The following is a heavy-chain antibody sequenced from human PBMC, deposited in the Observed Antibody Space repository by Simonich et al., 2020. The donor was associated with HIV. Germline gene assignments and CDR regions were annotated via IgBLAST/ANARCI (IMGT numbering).Heavy chain of an antibody. D-gene: IGHD5-18*01. J-gene: IGHJ4*02. CDR2: INHSGST. CDR3: ARYTGMAGFDY. Sequence: QVQLQQWGAGLLKPSETLSLTCAVYGGSFSGYYWSWIRQPPGKGLGWIGEINHSGSTNYCPSLKSRVIISVDTSKNQFSLKLSSVTATDTAVYYCARYTGMAGFDYWGQGTLVTVSS. CDR1: GGSFSGYY. V-gene: IGHV4-34*01.